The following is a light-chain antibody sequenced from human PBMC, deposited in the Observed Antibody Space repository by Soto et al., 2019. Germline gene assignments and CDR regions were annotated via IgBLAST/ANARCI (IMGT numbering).Light chain of an antibody. CDR2: GTS. CDR1: QSVSSSY. V-gene: IGKV3-20*01. J-gene: IGKJ1*01. CDR3: QQYGNSRWT. Sequence: EIVLTQSPDTLSVSPEERATLSCRASQSVSSSYLAWYQQTPGQAPRLLIYGTSNRATGIPDRFSGSGSGTDFTLTISRLEPEDFAVYYCQQYGNSRWTFGQGTKVDIK.